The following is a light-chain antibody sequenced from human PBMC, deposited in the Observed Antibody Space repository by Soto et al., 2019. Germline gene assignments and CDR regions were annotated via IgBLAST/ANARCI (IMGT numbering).Light chain of an antibody. Sequence: DIQMTQSPSTLSASVGDRVTITCRASQSISSWLAWYQQKPGKAPKLLIYKACILESGVPSRFSGSGSGTEFTLTISSLQPDDFATYYCQQYNSPYTFGQGTKLEIK. CDR2: KAC. J-gene: IGKJ2*01. V-gene: IGKV1-5*03. CDR3: QQYNSPYT. CDR1: QSISSW.